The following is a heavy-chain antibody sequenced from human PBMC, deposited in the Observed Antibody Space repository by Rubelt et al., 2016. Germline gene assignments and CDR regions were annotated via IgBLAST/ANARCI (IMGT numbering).Heavy chain of an antibody. CDR2: IHPNRGGT. J-gene: IGHJ4*02. V-gene: IGHV1-2*06. CDR1: GYTFTGYY. D-gene: IGHD1-26*01. Sequence: QVQLVQSGAEVKKPGASVKVSCKASGYTFTGYYMHWVRQAPGQGLEWMGRIHPNRGGTNCAQKLQGRVTITADKTTSTAYMEVSSLRSEDTAVYYCARGGGSYGLDYWGQGTLVSVSS. CDR3: ARGGGSYGLDY.